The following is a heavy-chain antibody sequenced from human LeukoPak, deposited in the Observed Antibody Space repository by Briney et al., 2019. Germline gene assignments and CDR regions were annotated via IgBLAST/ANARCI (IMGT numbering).Heavy chain of an antibody. CDR1: GFRFSDYY. D-gene: IGHD3-3*01. CDR3: ARRDWVSGAVRAFDI. CDR2: ISNDSVDK. V-gene: IGHV3-11*04. J-gene: IGHJ3*02. Sequence: GGSLRPSCVGSGFRFSDYYMSWIRQAPGKGLEWVSYISNDSVDKYYVDSVRGRFTISRDNAKKSMYLQMSGLRVEDTAVYYCARRDWVSGAVRAFDIWGQGTMVTVSS.